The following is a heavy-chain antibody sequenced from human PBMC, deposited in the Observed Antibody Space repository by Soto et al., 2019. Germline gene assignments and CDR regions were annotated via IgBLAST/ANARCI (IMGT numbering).Heavy chain of an antibody. D-gene: IGHD3-22*01. Sequence: SETLCLTCAVYGGSFSGYYWSWIRQPPGKGLEWIGEINHSGSTNYNPSLKSRVTISVDTSKNQFSLKLSSVPAADTAVYYCARGQAGYYPYYYYVMDVWGQGTTVTISS. CDR1: GGSFSGYY. V-gene: IGHV4-34*01. CDR3: ARGQAGYYPYYYYVMDV. J-gene: IGHJ6*02. CDR2: INHSGST.